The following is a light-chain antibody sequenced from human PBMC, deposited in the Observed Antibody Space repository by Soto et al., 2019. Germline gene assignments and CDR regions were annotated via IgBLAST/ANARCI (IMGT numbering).Light chain of an antibody. Sequence: QSVLTRPPSVSAAPGQKVTISCSGSSSNIGNNYVSWYQQLPGTAPKLLIYDNNKRPSGIPDRFSGSKSGTSGTLDSTGLQTGDEADYYCATWDYSLTGEVFGGGTKLTVL. J-gene: IGLJ2*01. CDR1: SSNIGNNY. CDR2: DNN. V-gene: IGLV1-51*01. CDR3: ATWDYSLTGEV.